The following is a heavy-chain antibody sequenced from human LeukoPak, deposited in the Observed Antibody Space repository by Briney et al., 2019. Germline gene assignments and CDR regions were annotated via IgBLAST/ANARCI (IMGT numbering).Heavy chain of an antibody. J-gene: IGHJ4*02. D-gene: IGHD1-26*01. CDR2: ISAYNG. V-gene: IGHV1-18*01. CDR1: GYTFTTYG. Sequence: ASVKVSCKASGYTFTTYGISWVRQAPGQGLEWMGWISAYNGAQKLQGRVTMTRDTSTSTVYMELSSLRSEDTAVYYCARMGARGSLKYYFDYWGQGTLVTVSS. CDR3: ARMGARGSLKYYFDY.